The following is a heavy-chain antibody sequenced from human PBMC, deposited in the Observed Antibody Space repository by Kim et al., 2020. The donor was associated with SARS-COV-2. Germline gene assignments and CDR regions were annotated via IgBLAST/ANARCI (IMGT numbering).Heavy chain of an antibody. D-gene: IGHD3-3*01. Sequence: ASVKVSCKASGYTFTSYAMHWVRQAPGQRLEWMGWINAGNGNTKYSQKFQGRVTITRDTSASTAYMELSSLRSEDTAVYYCARSLSSYDFWSGYNYGMDVWGQGTTVTVSS. V-gene: IGHV1-3*01. CDR1: GYTFTSYA. CDR3: ARSLSSYDFWSGYNYGMDV. CDR2: INAGNGNT. J-gene: IGHJ6*02.